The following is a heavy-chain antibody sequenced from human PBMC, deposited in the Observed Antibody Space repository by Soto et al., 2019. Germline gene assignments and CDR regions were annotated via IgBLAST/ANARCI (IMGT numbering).Heavy chain of an antibody. D-gene: IGHD2-15*01. Sequence: QVQLVESGGGLVKPGGSLRLSCAASGFTFSDYYMGWIRQAPGKGLEWVSYISSSSSYTNYADSVKGRFTISRDNAKNSLYLQMNSLRAEDTAVYYCARDLYCSGGSCQSDFDYWGEGTLVTVSS. CDR2: ISSSSSYT. CDR3: ARDLYCSGGSCQSDFDY. CDR1: GFTFSDYY. V-gene: IGHV3-11*06. J-gene: IGHJ4*02.